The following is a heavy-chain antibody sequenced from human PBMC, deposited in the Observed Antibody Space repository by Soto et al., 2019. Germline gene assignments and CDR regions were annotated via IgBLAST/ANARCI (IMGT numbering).Heavy chain of an antibody. J-gene: IGHJ4*02. CDR1: GYTFTIFG. D-gene: IGHD3-22*01. CDR2: IGNYNGNT. CDR3: AKDQGDYFDSSSAYYYVRGYSFDY. V-gene: IGHV1-18*04. Sequence: ASVKVSCKASGYTFTIFGISWVRQAPGQGLEWMGWIGNYNGNTNYEQKFQDRVTMTTDTSTSTAYMELRSLRYDDTAVYYCAKDQGDYFDSSSAYYYVRGYSFDYWGQGALVTVSS.